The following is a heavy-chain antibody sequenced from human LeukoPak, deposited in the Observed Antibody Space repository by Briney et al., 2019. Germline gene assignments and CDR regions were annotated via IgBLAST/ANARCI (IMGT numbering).Heavy chain of an antibody. CDR1: GFTFSTYA. J-gene: IGHJ4*02. V-gene: IGHV3-23*01. Sequence: GGSLRLSCAASGFTFSTYAMSGVRQAPGKGREGVAAISGSGGRIYYGASVKGRFTVSRDNSRNTLYLQMNSLRAEDTALYYCAKDTGYYYGSGTYYHYDYWGQGTLVTVSS. CDR3: AKDTGYYYGSGTYYHYDY. CDR2: ISGSGGRI. D-gene: IGHD3-10*01.